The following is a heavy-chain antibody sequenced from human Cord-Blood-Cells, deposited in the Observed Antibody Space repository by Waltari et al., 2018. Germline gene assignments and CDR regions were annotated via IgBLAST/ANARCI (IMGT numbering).Heavy chain of an antibody. CDR1: GGSFSGYY. CDR3: ANNGVRD. Sequence: QVQLQQWGAGLLKPSETLSLPCAVYGGSFSGYYWSWIRQPPGKGLEWIGEINHSGSTNYNPSLKSRVTISVDTSKNQFSLKLSSVTAADTAVYYCANNGVRDWGQGTLVTVSS. CDR2: INHSGST. D-gene: IGHD2-8*01. J-gene: IGHJ4*02. V-gene: IGHV4-34*01.